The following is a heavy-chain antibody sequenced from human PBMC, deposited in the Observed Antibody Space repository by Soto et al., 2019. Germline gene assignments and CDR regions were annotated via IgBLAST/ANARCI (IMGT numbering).Heavy chain of an antibody. Sequence: QLQLQESGSGLVKPSQTLSLTCAVSGGSISSGGYSWNWIRQPPGKGLEWIGYISHSGSTYYSPSLKSRVTNSVDRSKNPFSLKLSSVTAADTAVYYCARGGLLPDYWGQGTLVTVSS. J-gene: IGHJ4*02. CDR1: GGSISSGGYS. D-gene: IGHD6-19*01. CDR3: ARGGLLPDY. CDR2: ISHSGST. V-gene: IGHV4-30-2*01.